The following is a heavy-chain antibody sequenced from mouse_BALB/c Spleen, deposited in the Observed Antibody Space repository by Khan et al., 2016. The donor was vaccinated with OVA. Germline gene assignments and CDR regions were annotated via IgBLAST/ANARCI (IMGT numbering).Heavy chain of an antibody. Sequence: QVQLKQSGAELVKPGASVKLSCKTSGYTFTSYYMYWVKQRPGQGLEWIGEINPSNGGTNFNEKFKSKATLTVDKSSSTAYMQLSSLTSEDSAVYYCTRSGEGSFVYWGQGTLVTVSA. D-gene: IGHD3-2*02. J-gene: IGHJ3*01. V-gene: IGHV1S81*02. CDR2: INPSNGGT. CDR3: TRSGEGSFVY. CDR1: GYTFTSYY.